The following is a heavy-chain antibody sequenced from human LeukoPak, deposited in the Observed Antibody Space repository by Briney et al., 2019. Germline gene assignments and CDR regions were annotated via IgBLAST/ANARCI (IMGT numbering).Heavy chain of an antibody. CDR2: IIAVIGNT. CDR1: GYTFTTYA. J-gene: IGHJ3*01. V-gene: IGHV1-18*01. Sequence: VASVKVSCTASGYTFTTYAISWVRQAPGQGLEWMGWIIAVIGNTNYAQKLQGRVTMTTDTSTSTAYMELSSLRSDDTAVYYCARGGYCTSTNCHVTLPLHAFDFWGQGTMVTVSS. CDR3: ARGGYCTSTNCHVTLPLHAFDF. D-gene: IGHD2-2*03.